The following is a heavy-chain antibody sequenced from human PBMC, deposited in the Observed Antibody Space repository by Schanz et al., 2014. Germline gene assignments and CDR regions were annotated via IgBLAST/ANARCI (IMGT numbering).Heavy chain of an antibody. D-gene: IGHD5-18*01. CDR3: ARGTDTAMEHRPFDY. CDR2: VWSDGNTK. CDR1: GFTFSRFG. J-gene: IGHJ4*02. Sequence: QVQLVESGGGVVRPGRSLRLSCATSGFTFSRFGMHWVRQAPGKGPEWVALVWSDGNTKYYVDSVKGRFTISRDNSMNTLHLQMDGLRVEDTAVYFCARGTDTAMEHRPFDYWGQGTLVTVSS. V-gene: IGHV3-33*01.